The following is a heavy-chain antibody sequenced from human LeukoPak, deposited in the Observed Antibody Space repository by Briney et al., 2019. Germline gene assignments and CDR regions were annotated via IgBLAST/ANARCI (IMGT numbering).Heavy chain of an antibody. CDR1: GFTFDDYA. D-gene: IGHD3-10*01. CDR2: ITWNSGQI. Sequence: GRSLRLSCSTSGFTFDDYAMLWVGQAPGKGLDWVASITWNSGQIDYAQSVKGRFTISRDNPKNTLYLHMSSLKVDDTAVYYCVKPKVAFGMKSFGGHDSWGQGIRVIVSS. CDR3: VKPKVAFGMKSFGGHDS. V-gene: IGHV3-9*01. J-gene: IGHJ4*02.